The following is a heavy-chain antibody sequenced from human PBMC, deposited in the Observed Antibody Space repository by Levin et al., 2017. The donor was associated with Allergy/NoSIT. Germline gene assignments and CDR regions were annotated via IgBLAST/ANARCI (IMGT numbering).Heavy chain of an antibody. CDR1: GFTFTSYD. Sequence: QPGGSLRLSCAASGFTFTSYDMHWARQVPGKGLEWVSAIGTDGDTYYPVSVKGRFTISRENAKNSVYLQMNNLRAGDTAVYYGARVRRFNYYNGMDVWGQGTTVTVSS. CDR2: IGTDGDT. D-gene: IGHD3-16*01. V-gene: IGHV3-13*01. J-gene: IGHJ6*01. CDR3: ARVRRFNYYNGMDV.